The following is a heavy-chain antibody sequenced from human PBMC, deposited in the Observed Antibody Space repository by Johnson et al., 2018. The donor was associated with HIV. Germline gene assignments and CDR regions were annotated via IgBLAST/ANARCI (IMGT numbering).Heavy chain of an antibody. J-gene: IGHJ3*02. V-gene: IGHV3-33*08. CDR1: GFTFSTYG. D-gene: IGHD3/OR15-3a*01. Sequence: QVQLVESGGGVVQPGRSLRLSCAASGFTFSTYGMHWVRQAPGKGLEWVAVMWYDGSNKYYADSVKGRFTISRDNSKNTLYLQMNSLRAEDTAVYYCAVGLNTDAFDIWGQGTMVTVSS. CDR2: MWYDGSNK. CDR3: AVGLNTDAFDI.